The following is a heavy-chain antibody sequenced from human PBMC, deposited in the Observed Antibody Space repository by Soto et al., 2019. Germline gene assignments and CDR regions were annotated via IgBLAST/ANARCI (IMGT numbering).Heavy chain of an antibody. CDR1: GDSINSDNYY. J-gene: IGHJ4*02. D-gene: IGHD3-9*01. CDR2: IYYRGNT. V-gene: IGHV4-39*01. Sequence: SETLSLTCSVSGDSINSDNYYWGWIRQPPGKGLEWIGSIYYRGNTYYNPSLQPRVTISLDKSKSQFSLRPNSVTAADSAVYFCARLEGLATIPYYFVFWGQGAQVTVAS. CDR3: ARLEGLATIPYYFVF.